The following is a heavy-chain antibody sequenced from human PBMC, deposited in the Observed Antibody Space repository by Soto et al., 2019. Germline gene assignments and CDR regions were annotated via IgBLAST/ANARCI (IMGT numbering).Heavy chain of an antibody. Sequence: QVQLQESGPGLVKPSQTLSLTCTVSGGSISSGGYYWSWIRQLPGKGLEWIGYIDNSGSTSYNPSLKSRVTISIDTSKNQFSLKLSSVTAADTAVYYCARGRRSSGRQDAYDIWGRGTMVTVSS. CDR2: IDNSGST. CDR1: GGSISSGGYY. CDR3: ARGRRSSGRQDAYDI. J-gene: IGHJ3*02. V-gene: IGHV4-31*03. D-gene: IGHD3-22*01.